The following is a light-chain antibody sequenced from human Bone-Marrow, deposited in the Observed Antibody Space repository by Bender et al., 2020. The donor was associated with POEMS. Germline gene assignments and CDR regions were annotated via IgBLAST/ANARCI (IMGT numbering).Light chain of an antibody. J-gene: IGLJ2*01. CDR1: GSNIGGYP. CDR2: TNN. CDR3: SSFATGSTVV. Sequence: QSVLTQPPSVSGTPGQRVTISCSGSGSNIGGYPVNWYQQLPGTAPRLLIYTNNERPSGVPDRFSGSKSGNTASLTISGLQGEDEADYYCSSFATGSTVVFGGGTKVTVL. V-gene: IGLV1-44*01.